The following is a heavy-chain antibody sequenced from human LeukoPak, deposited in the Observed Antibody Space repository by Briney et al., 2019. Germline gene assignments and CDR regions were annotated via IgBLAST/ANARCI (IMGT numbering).Heavy chain of an antibody. CDR1: GYTFTGYY. D-gene: IGHD2-2*01. Sequence: GASVKVSCKASGYTFTGYYMHWVRQAPGQGLEWMGWINPNSGGTNYAQKFQGRVTMTRDTSISTAYMELSRLRSDDTAVYYCARARGCSSTSCIYTPPGWFDPWGQGTLVTVSS. CDR2: INPNSGGT. V-gene: IGHV1-2*02. J-gene: IGHJ5*02. CDR3: ARARGCSSTSCIYTPPGWFDP.